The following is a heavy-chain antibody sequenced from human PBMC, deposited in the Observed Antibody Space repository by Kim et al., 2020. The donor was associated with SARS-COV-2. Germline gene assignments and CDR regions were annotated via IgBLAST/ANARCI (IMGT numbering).Heavy chain of an antibody. D-gene: IGHD6-19*01. Sequence: SEKNLVDSVKDRLTISRDHAKNSLSLQMDSLRAEDTAVYYCARGSGWHAYWGQGTLVTVSS. CDR2: SEK. J-gene: IGHJ4*02. V-gene: IGHV3-7*01. CDR3: ARGSGWHAY.